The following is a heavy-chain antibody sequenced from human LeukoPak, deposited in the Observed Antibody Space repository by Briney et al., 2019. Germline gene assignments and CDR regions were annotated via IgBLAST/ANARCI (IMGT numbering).Heavy chain of an antibody. V-gene: IGHV3-21*01. CDR3: ATVLGARWFDP. D-gene: IGHD3-16*01. CDR1: GFTFSSYS. CDR2: ISSSSSYI. J-gene: IGHJ5*02. Sequence: GGSLRLSCAASGFTFSSYSMNWVRQAPGKGLEWVSSISSSSSYIYYADSVKGRFTISRDNAKNSLYLQMNSLRAEDTAVYYCATVLGARWFDPWGQGTLVTVSS.